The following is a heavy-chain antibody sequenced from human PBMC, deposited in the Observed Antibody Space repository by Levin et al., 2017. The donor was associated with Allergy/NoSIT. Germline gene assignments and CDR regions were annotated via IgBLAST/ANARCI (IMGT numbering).Heavy chain of an antibody. V-gene: IGHV3-30-3*01. CDR3: ARDGWTELRVVPAAMDG. J-gene: IGHJ6*02. CDR1: GFTFSSYA. Sequence: GESLKISCAASGFTFSSYAMHWVRQAPGKGLEWVAVISYDGSNKYYADSVKGRFTISRDNSKNTLYLQMNSLRAEDTAVYYCARDGWTELRVVPAAMDGWGQGTTVTVSS. D-gene: IGHD2-2*01. CDR2: ISYDGSNK.